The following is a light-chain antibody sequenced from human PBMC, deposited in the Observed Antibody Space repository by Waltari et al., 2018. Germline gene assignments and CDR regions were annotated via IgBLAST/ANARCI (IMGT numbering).Light chain of an antibody. CDR1: QSINSY. CDR3: QQSYGTLWT. Sequence: DIQMTQSPSSLSASVGDRVTITCRASQSINSYLNWYQQKPGKAPKLLIYAASRLQSGVPSRFSGSGSGTDFTLTISSLQPEDFATYYCQQSYGTLWTFGQGTKVEIK. J-gene: IGKJ1*01. CDR2: AAS. V-gene: IGKV1-39*01.